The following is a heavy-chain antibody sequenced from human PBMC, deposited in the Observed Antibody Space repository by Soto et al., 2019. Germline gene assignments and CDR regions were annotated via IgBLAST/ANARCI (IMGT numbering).Heavy chain of an antibody. CDR1: GGSVSSGSYY. CDR2: IYYSGSA. CDR3: ARAGGITMIVVALSDTFDI. Sequence: SETLSLTCTVSGGSVSSGSYYWSWIRQPPGKGLEWIGYIYYSGSANYNPSLKSRVTISVDTSKNQFSLKLSSVTAADTAVYYCARAGGITMIVVALSDTFDIWGQGTMVTVSS. V-gene: IGHV4-61*01. J-gene: IGHJ3*02. D-gene: IGHD3-22*01.